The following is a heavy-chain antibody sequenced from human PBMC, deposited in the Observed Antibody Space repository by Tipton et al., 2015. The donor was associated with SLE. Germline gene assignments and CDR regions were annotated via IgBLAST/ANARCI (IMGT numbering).Heavy chain of an antibody. CDR3: AKDNFDQVVQYQDYLYHGVDV. D-gene: IGHD2-15*01. Sequence: SLRLSCAASGFTFDAYTMHWVRQGPAKGLEWVALITWDGGRIDYADSVPGRFIISRDNYKNSLYLQMNSLRSEDTALYYCAKDNFDQVVQYQDYLYHGVDVWGQGTTVTVSS. CDR2: ITWDGGRI. J-gene: IGHJ6*02. CDR1: GFTFDAYT. V-gene: IGHV3-43*01.